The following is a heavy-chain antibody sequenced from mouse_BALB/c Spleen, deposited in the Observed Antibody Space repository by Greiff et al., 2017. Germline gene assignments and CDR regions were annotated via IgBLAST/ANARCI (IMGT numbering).Heavy chain of an antibody. Sequence: EVQLQESGTVLARPGASVSMSCKASGYSFTSYCMHWVKQRPGQGLEWIGAIYPGNSDTSYNQKFKGKAKLTAVTSASTAYMELSSLTNEDSAVYHCTVGGKLNFDYWGQGTTLTVSS. V-gene: IGHV1-5*01. CDR2: IYPGNSDT. CDR3: TVGGKLNFDY. J-gene: IGHJ2*01. CDR1: GYSFTSYC. D-gene: IGHD1-3*01.